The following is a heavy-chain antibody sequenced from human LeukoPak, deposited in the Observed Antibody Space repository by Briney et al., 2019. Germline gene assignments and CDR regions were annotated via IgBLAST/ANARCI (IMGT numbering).Heavy chain of an antibody. CDR1: AYTFTSYG. J-gene: IGHJ4*02. V-gene: IGHV1-18*01. CDR2: ISPYNGNT. D-gene: IGHD4-17*01. Sequence: ASLKVSCKASAYTFTSYGISWVRQAPGQGLEWMGWISPYNGNTNYAQKIQGRVTMTTDRSTSTAYTELRSLRSEDTAVYFGAGGYGHYVDYSGQGNLVTVSS. CDR3: AGGYGHYVDY.